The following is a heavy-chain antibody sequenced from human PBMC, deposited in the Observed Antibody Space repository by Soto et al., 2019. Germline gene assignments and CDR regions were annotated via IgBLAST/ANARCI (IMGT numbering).Heavy chain of an antibody. CDR1: GFTFSSYA. D-gene: IGHD4-17*01. Sequence: EVQLLESGGGLVQPGGSLRLSCAASGFTFSSYAMSWVRQAPGKGLEWVSASSGSGGSTYYADSVKGRFTISRDNSKNTLYLQMNSLRAEDTAVYYCAKADYGDYEGRRYYYGMDVWGQGTTVTVSS. CDR3: AKADYGDYEGRRYYYGMDV. J-gene: IGHJ6*02. CDR2: SSGSGGST. V-gene: IGHV3-23*01.